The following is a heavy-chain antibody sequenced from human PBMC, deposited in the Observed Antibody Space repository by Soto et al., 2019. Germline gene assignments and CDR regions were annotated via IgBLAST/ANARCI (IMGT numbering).Heavy chain of an antibody. J-gene: IGHJ4*02. CDR3: AQFGVPPGRFDY. Sequence: SGPTLVNPTQTLTLTCTFSGFSLSTSGVGVGWIRQPPGRALEWLALIYWDDDKRYSPSLKSRLTITKDTSKNQVVLTMTNMDPVDTASYYCAQFGVPPGRFDYWGQGALVTVSS. D-gene: IGHD3-16*01. CDR2: IYWDDDK. V-gene: IGHV2-5*02. CDR1: GFSLSTSGVG.